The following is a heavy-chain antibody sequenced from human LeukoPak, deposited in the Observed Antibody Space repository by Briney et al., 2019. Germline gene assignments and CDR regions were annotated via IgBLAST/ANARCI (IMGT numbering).Heavy chain of an antibody. CDR2: MNPNSGNT. Sequence: ASVKVSCKASGYTFTSYDINWVRQATGQGLEWMGWMNPNSGNTGYALKFQGRVTITRNTSISTAYMELSSLRSEDTAVYYCARGGSITGTESFDYWGQGTLVTVSS. J-gene: IGHJ4*02. CDR1: GYTFTSYD. CDR3: ARGGSITGTESFDY. D-gene: IGHD1-20*01. V-gene: IGHV1-8*03.